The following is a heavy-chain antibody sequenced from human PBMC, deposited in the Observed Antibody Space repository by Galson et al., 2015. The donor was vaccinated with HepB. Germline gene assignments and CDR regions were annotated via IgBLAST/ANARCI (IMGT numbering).Heavy chain of an antibody. D-gene: IGHD3-10*01. CDR3: ARDRDVLLWFGDQIDAFDI. Sequence: SLRLSCAASGFTFSSYAMHWVRQAPGKGLEWVAVISYDGSNKYYADSVKGRFTISRDNAKNSLYLQMNSLRDEDTAVYYCARDRDVLLWFGDQIDAFDIWGQGTMVTVSS. J-gene: IGHJ3*02. CDR1: GFTFSSYA. CDR2: ISYDGSNK. V-gene: IGHV3-30*04.